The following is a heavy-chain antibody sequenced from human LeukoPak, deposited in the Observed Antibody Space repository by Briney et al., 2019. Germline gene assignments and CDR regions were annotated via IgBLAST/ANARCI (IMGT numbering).Heavy chain of an antibody. Sequence: PSETLSLTCTVSGGSITSSTYYWGWVRQPPGKGLEWIGHMYYTGSTYHNPSLKSRVTTSVGTSKKQFSLKLTSVTAADTAVYYCARLSMHTFGGARSGFDYWGQGTLVTVSS. CDR3: ARLSMHTFGGARSGFDY. V-gene: IGHV4-39*01. CDR1: GGSITSSTYY. J-gene: IGHJ4*02. CDR2: MYYTGST. D-gene: IGHD3-16*01.